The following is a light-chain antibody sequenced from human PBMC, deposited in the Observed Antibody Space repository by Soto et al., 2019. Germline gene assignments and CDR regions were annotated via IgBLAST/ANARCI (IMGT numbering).Light chain of an antibody. CDR1: QSISSY. V-gene: IGKV1-39*01. Sequence: DIQMTQSPSSLSASVGDRVTITCRASQSISSYLNWYQQKPGKAPNLLIYAASTLQSGVPSRFSGSGSGTEFTLTISSLQPEDFATYYCQQSFSTLWTFGQGTKVDIK. CDR3: QQSFSTLWT. J-gene: IGKJ1*01. CDR2: AAS.